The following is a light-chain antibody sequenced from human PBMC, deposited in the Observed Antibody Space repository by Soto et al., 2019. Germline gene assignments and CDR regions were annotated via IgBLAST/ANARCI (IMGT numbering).Light chain of an antibody. V-gene: IGKV3-20*01. Sequence: EIVLTQSPGTLSLSPGERATLSCRASQSVSSNFLAWYQQRPGQAPRLLIFGASSRATGIPDRFSGSGSGTGFTLTISRLEPEDFAVYYCQQYGSSSYTFGQGTKLEIK. CDR2: GAS. CDR3: QQYGSSSYT. J-gene: IGKJ2*01. CDR1: QSVSSNF.